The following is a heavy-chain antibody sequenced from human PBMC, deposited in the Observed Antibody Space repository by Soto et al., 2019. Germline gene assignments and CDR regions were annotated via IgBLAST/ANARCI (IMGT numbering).Heavy chain of an antibody. CDR3: AKDMKWGGMTTIHYFDS. CDR2: ISANGGNV. CDR1: GFTGDDYA. D-gene: IGHD4-17*01. J-gene: IGHJ4*02. V-gene: IGHV3-9*01. Sequence: PGGALRLSCVACGFTGDDYAMHWVRQAPGKGLEWVSGISANGGNVDYADSVKGRFTVSRDNAKNSLFLQMNSLRPEDTALYYCAKDMKWGGMTTIHYFDSWGQGP.